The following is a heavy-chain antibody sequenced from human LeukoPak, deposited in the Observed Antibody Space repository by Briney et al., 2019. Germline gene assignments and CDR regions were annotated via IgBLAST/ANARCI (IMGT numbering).Heavy chain of an antibody. J-gene: IGHJ6*01. Sequence: GSLRLSCAASGFTFSSYAMHWVRQAPGKGLEWVAVISYDGSNKYYADSVKGRFTISRDNSKNTLYLQMNSLRAEDTAVYYCAKERGVAIAAGSASAPTPSYY. CDR2: ISYDGSNK. V-gene: IGHV3-30-3*01. CDR1: GFTFSSYA. D-gene: IGHD6-6*01. CDR3: AKERGVAIAAGSASAPTPSYY.